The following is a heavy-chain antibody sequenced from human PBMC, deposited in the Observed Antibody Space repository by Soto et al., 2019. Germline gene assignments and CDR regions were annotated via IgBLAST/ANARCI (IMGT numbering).Heavy chain of an antibody. CDR3: AHRRIGVSQWNYGDFDY. J-gene: IGHJ4*02. CDR1: GFSLSTSGVG. CDR2: IYWDDDK. Sequence: QITLKESGPTLVKPTQTLTLTCTFSGFSLSTSGVGVGWIRQPPGKALEWLVIIYWDDDKRYSPSLRSRVTITKDTSKNQVVLTMTNVDPVDTAIYFCAHRRIGVSQWNYGDFDYWGQGTLVTVSS. V-gene: IGHV2-5*02. D-gene: IGHD1-7*01.